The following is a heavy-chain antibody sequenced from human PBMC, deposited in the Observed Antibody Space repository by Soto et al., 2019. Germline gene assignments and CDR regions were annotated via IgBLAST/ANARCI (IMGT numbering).Heavy chain of an antibody. V-gene: IGHV4-34*01. CDR2: INHSGST. D-gene: IGHD5-12*01. J-gene: IGHJ6*02. CDR3: ARGRDGYNKGSGMDV. CDR1: VGSFSGYD. Sequence: SETLSLTCAVYVGSFSGYDWSWIRQPPGKGLEWIGEINHSGSTNYNPSLKSRVTISVDTSKNQFSLKLSSVTAADTAVYYCARGRDGYNKGSGMDVWGQGTTVTVS.